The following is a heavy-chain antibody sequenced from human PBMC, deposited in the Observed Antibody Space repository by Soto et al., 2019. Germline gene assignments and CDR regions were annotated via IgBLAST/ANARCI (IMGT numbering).Heavy chain of an antibody. J-gene: IGHJ5*02. V-gene: IGHV1-69*06. CDR1: GGTFSSYA. D-gene: IGHD2-21*01. Sequence: GASVKVSCKASGGTFSSYAISWVRQAPGQGLEWMGGIIPIFGTANYAQKFQGRVTITADKSTSTAYMELSSLRSEDTAVYYCAREGDSVVVNSHPGWFDPWGQGTLVTVSS. CDR3: AREGDSVVVNSHPGWFDP. CDR2: IIPIFGTA.